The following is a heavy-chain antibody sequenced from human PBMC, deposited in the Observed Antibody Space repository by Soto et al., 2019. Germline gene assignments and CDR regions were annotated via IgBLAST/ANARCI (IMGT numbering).Heavy chain of an antibody. CDR2: IYSGGST. D-gene: IGHD3-22*01. V-gene: IGHV3-53*01. CDR3: ARDLVASGYPEYFQH. CDR1: GFTVSSNY. J-gene: IGHJ1*01. Sequence: EVQLVESGGGLIQPGGSLRLSCAASGFTVSSNYMSWVRQAPGKGLEWVSVIYSGGSTYYADSVKGRFTISRDNSKNTLYLQMNSLSAEDTALYYCARDLVASGYPEYFQHWGQGTLVTVSS.